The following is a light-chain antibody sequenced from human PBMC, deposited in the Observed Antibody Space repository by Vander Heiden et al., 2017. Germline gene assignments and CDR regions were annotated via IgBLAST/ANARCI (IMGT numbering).Light chain of an antibody. V-gene: IGKV1-16*01. Sequence: IQMTQSPSSLSASLGDRVTITCRASQGIGNSLAWFQQRPGKAPTSLIFAASNLQLGVPSRFSGSGSGTDFTLTITSLQPEDFATYYCQQDRNIPLTYGGGTKVDVK. CDR3: QQDRNIPLT. CDR2: AAS. CDR1: QGIGNS. J-gene: IGKJ4*01.